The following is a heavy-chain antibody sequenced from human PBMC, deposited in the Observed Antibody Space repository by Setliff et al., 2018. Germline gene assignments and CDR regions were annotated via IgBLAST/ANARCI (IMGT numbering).Heavy chain of an antibody. J-gene: IGHJ6*02. CDR2: ISWNSGSI. Sequence: GGSLRLSCAASGFTFDDYAMHWVRQAPGKGLEWVSGISWNSGSIGYADSVKGRLTISRDNAKNSLYLQMNSLRAEDTAVYYCARSVIGYYYYYGMDVWGQGTLVTVSS. V-gene: IGHV3-9*01. CDR3: ARSVIGYYYYYGMDV. CDR1: GFTFDDYA. D-gene: IGHD3-10*01.